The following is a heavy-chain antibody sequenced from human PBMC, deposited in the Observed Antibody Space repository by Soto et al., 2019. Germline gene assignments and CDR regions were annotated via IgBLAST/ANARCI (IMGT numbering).Heavy chain of an antibody. CDR1: GGSISSYY. CDR2: IYYSGST. D-gene: IGHD3-22*01. CDR3: ASHYYESSGPSWGFDP. Sequence: QVQLQESGPGLVKPSETLSLTCTVSGGSISSYYWSWIRQPPGKGLEWIGYIYYSGSTNYNPSLKTRVTITVDTSKNQFSMKLSSVTAADTAVYYCASHYYESSGPSWGFDPWGQGALVTVSS. J-gene: IGHJ5*02. V-gene: IGHV4-59*08.